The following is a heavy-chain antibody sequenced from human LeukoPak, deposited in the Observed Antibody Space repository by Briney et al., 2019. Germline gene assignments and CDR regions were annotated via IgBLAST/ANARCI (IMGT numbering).Heavy chain of an antibody. J-gene: IGHJ6*03. CDR2: IIPILGIA. CDR1: GYTFTSYY. D-gene: IGHD4-17*01. Sequence: SVKVSCKASGYTFTSYYMHWVRQAPGQGLEWMGRIIPILGIANYAQKFQGRVTITADKSTSTAYMELSSLRSEDTAVYYCAREGVTTVTTSPYYYYYMDVWGKGTTVTVSS. V-gene: IGHV1-69*04. CDR3: AREGVTTVTTSPYYYYYMDV.